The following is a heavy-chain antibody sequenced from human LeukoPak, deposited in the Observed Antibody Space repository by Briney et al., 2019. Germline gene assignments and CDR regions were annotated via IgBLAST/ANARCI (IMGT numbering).Heavy chain of an antibody. CDR1: GYTFTGYY. D-gene: IGHD1-26*01. CDR2: INPNSGGT. J-gene: IGHJ4*02. V-gene: IGHV1-2*02. Sequence: ASVKVSCKASGYTFTGYYMHWVRQAPGQGLEWMGWINPNSGGTNYAQKFQGRVTMTRDTSISTAYMELSRLRSDDTAVYYYARAGRYSGSPIDYWGQGTLVTVSS. CDR3: ARAGRYSGSPIDY.